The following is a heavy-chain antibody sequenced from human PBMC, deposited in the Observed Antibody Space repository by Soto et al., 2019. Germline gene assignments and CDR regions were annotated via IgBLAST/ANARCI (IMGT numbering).Heavy chain of an antibody. V-gene: IGHV1-69*13. CDR3: ARVTMVRGVGLSYYYYGMDV. CDR1: GGTFSSYA. CDR2: IIPIFGTA. D-gene: IGHD3-10*01. J-gene: IGHJ6*02. Sequence: SVKVSCKASGGTFSSYAISWVRQAPGQGLEWMGGIIPIFGTANYAQKFQGRVTITADESTSTAYMELSSLRSEDTAVYYCARVTMVRGVGLSYYYYGMDVWGQGTTVTVSS.